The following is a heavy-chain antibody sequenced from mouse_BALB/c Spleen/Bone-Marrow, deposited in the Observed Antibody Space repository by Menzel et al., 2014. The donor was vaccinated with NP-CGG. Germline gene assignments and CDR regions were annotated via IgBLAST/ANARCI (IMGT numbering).Heavy chain of an antibody. Sequence: EVNLVESGTVLARPGASEKMSCKASGYTFTSYWMHWVEQRPGQGLEWIGAIYPGNSDTSYNQKFKGKAKLTAVTSTSTAYMELSSLTNEDSAVYYCTRWNYYGSSYDYWGQGTTLTVSS. CDR1: GYTFTSYW. J-gene: IGHJ2*01. V-gene: IGHV1-5*01. D-gene: IGHD1-1*01. CDR3: TRWNYYGSSYDY. CDR2: IYPGNSDT.